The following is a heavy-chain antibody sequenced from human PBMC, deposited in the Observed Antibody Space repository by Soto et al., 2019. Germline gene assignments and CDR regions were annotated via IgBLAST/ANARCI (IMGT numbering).Heavy chain of an antibody. CDR3: GRERSGELVVFY. Sequence: QVQLVQSGAEVKKSGASVKVSCKASGYTFTGHYIHWVRQAPGQGPEWLGEIGPKNGDTKYAQKVQGRVTMTRDTSITTVYMELSNLSPDDTAVYYCGRERSGELVVFYWGQGTLVTVYS. CDR2: IGPKNGDT. J-gene: IGHJ4*02. V-gene: IGHV1-2*02. D-gene: IGHD1-26*01. CDR1: GYTFTGHY.